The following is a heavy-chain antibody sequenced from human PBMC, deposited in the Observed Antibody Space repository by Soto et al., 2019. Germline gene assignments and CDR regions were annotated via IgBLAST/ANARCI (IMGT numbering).Heavy chain of an antibody. V-gene: IGHV1-2*04. J-gene: IGHJ5*02. D-gene: IGHD3-3*01. CDR1: GYTFTGYY. Sequence: ASVKVSCKASGYTFTGYYMHWARQAPGQGLEWMGWINPNSGGTNYAQKFQGWVTMTRDTSISTAYMELSRLRSDDTAVYYCARFDLSHNWFDPWGQGTLVTVSS. CDR2: INPNSGGT. CDR3: ARFDLSHNWFDP.